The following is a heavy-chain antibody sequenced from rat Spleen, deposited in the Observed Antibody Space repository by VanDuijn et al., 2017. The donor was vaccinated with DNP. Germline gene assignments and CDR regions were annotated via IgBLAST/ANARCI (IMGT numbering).Heavy chain of an antibody. CDR3: ARGPNYGGYADYFDY. D-gene: IGHD1-3*01. CDR2: INEDSGTI. Sequence: EVKLVESGGGLVQPGRSLKLSCAASGFNFNDYWMGWVRQAPGKGLEWIGEINEDSGTINYTPSLKDKFTISRDNAQNTLYLQMSKLGSEDSAIYYCARGPNYGGYADYFDYWGQGVMVTVSS. V-gene: IGHV4-2*01. J-gene: IGHJ2*01. CDR1: GFNFNDYW.